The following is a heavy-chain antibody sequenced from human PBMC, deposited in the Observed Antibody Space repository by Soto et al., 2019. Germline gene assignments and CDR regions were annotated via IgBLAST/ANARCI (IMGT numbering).Heavy chain of an antibody. Sequence: PGESLKISCKGSGYSFTSYWIGWVRQMPGKGLEWTGIIYPGDSDTRYSPSFQGQVTISADKSISTAYLQWSSLKASDTATYYCARISGSPGGYYYYGMDVWGQGTTVTVSS. D-gene: IGHD5-12*01. J-gene: IGHJ6*02. CDR2: IYPGDSDT. V-gene: IGHV5-51*01. CDR1: GYSFTSYW. CDR3: ARISGSPGGYYYYGMDV.